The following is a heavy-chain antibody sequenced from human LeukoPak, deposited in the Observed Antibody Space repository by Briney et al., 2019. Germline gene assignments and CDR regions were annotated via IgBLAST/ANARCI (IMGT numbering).Heavy chain of an antibody. J-gene: IGHJ4*02. CDR2: IYYSGST. V-gene: IGHV4-59*01. D-gene: IGHD5-12*01. CDR1: GGSISSYY. Sequence: KASETLSLTCTVSGGSISSYYWSWIRQPPGKGLEWIGYIYYSGSTNYNPSLKSRVTISVDTSKNQFSLKLSSATAADTAVYYCARGGGGYDYLDYWGQGTLVTVSS. CDR3: ARGGGGYDYLDY.